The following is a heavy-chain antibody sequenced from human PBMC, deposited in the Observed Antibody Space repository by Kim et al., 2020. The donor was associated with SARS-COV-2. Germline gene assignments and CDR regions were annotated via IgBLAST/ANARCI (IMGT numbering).Heavy chain of an antibody. J-gene: IGHJ6*02. CDR3: ATLWFGESLFYYYGMDV. V-gene: IGHV3-74*01. D-gene: IGHD3-10*01. Sequence: GGSLRLSCAASGFTFSSYWMHWVRQAPGKGLVWVSRINSDGSSTSYADSVKGRFTISRDNAKNTLYLQMNSLRAEDTAVYYCATLWFGESLFYYYGMDVWGQGTTVTVSS. CDR2: INSDGSST. CDR1: GFTFSSYW.